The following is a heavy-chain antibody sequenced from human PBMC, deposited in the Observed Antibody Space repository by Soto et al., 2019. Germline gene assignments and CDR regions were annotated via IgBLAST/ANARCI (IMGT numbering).Heavy chain of an antibody. J-gene: IGHJ5*02. Sequence: QITLKESGPTLVKPTQTLTLTCTFSGFSLSMSGVGVGWIRQPPGKALEWLALIYWDDDKRYSPSLKSRLTTPKHXXKXPXXLTMTNMDPVDPATYYCARGLRYCRSTTCPKRFDPWGQGTLVTVSS. V-gene: IGHV2-5*02. CDR1: GFSLSMSGVG. D-gene: IGHD2-2*01. CDR2: IYWDDDK. CDR3: ARGLRYCRSTTCPKRFDP.